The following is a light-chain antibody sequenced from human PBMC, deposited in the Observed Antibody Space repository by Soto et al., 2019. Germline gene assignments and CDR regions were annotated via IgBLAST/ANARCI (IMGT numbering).Light chain of an antibody. CDR1: SSDVGNYNY. J-gene: IGLJ2*01. Sequence: QSALTQPPSASESPGQSVTISCTGTSSDVGNYNYVSWYQQYPGKAPKLMIYEVNKRPSGVPDRFSGSKSGNTASLTVSGLQAEDEADYYCTSYAAGKNVVFGGGTKLTVL. V-gene: IGLV2-8*01. CDR2: EVN. CDR3: TSYAAGKNVV.